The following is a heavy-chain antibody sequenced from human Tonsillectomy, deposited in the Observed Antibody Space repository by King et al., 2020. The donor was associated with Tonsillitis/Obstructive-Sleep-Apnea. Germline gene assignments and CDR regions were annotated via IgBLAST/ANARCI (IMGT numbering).Heavy chain of an antibody. V-gene: IGHV3-33*01. Sequence: VQLVESGGGVVQPGRSLRLSCAASGFTFSSYGMHWVRQAPGKGLEWVAVIWYDGSNKYYADSVKGRFTISRDNSKNTLYLQMNSLRAEDTAVYYCARGEPVQDCSSTSCYNDYWGQGTLVTVSS. D-gene: IGHD2-2*02. CDR2: IWYDGSNK. CDR1: GFTFSSYG. J-gene: IGHJ4*02. CDR3: ARGEPVQDCSSTSCYNDY.